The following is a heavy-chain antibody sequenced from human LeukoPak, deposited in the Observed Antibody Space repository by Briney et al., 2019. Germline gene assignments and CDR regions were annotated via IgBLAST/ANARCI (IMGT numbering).Heavy chain of an antibody. Sequence: ASVKVSCKVSGYTLTELSMHWVRQAPGKGLEWMGGFDPEDGETIYAQKFQGRVTMTEDTSTDTAYMELSSLRSEDTAVYYCATEKWYCSGGSCYSFYWGQGTLVTVSS. CDR2: FDPEDGET. D-gene: IGHD2-15*01. CDR1: GYTLTELS. V-gene: IGHV1-24*01. CDR3: ATEKWYCSGGSCYSFY. J-gene: IGHJ4*02.